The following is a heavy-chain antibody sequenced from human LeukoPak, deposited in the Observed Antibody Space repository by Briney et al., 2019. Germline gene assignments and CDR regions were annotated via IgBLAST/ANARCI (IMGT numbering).Heavy chain of an antibody. CDR1: VYSISSGCYY. V-gene: IGHV4-31*03. CDR2: IYYCGST. Sequence: PPQTLSLTCTVSVYSISSGCYYWVCIREHPGKGLEWIGYIYYCGSTFYTPSLKTRVTISVDTSKNQFSLKLSSMTAADTAVYYCARDSHDAFDIWGQGTMVTVSS. J-gene: IGHJ3*02. CDR3: ARDSHDAFDI.